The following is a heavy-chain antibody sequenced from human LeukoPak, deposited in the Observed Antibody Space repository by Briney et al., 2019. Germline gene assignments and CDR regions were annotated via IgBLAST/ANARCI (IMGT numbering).Heavy chain of an antibody. J-gene: IGHJ5*02. CDR3: ARVLSHSPGWATRGEGFGR. V-gene: IGHV1-69*01. D-gene: IGHD3-16*01. CDR1: GGSPTSYA. Sequence: ASVKVSCQASGGSPTSYAISWVRPAPEGWREWMGGIILIFGTANYAQKFQGRVTITGDEATSTAYMELSSLRSEDTAVYYCARVLSHSPGWATRGEGFGRWGQGTLVTV. CDR2: IILIFGTA.